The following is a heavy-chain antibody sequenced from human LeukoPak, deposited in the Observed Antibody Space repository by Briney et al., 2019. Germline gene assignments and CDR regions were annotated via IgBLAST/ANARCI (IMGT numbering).Heavy chain of an antibody. D-gene: IGHD1-14*01. Sequence: TLSLTCTVSGGSISSGGYYWSWIRQHPGKGLEWIGYIYYSGSTFYNPSLKSRVTISVDTSKNQFSLKLSSVTAADTAVYYCARGGRNTPDYFDCWGQGTLVIVSS. J-gene: IGHJ4*02. CDR3: ARGGRNTPDYFDC. CDR2: IYYSGST. V-gene: IGHV4-31*03. CDR1: GGSISSGGYY.